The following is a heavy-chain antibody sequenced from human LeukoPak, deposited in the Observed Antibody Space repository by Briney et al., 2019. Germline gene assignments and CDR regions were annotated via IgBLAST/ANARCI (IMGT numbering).Heavy chain of an antibody. V-gene: IGHV4-34*01. J-gene: IGHJ4*02. CDR1: GGSLSGSY. D-gene: IGHD3-16*02. Sequence: SETLSLTCDVNGGSLSGSYWSWIRQSPEKGLEWIGEINQSGNSNYNPSLKSRVTISVDTSKNQFSLKLSSVTAADTAVYYCSAFGGVIAIGYWGQGTLVTVSS. CDR2: INQSGNS. CDR3: SAFGGVIAIGY.